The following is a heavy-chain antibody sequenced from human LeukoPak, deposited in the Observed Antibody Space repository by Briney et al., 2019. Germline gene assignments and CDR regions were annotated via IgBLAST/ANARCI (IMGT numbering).Heavy chain of an antibody. J-gene: IGHJ4*02. Sequence: GGSLRLSCAASGFIFSNFGMHWVRQAPGRGLEWVAVIWHDGSDKYYADSVKGRFSISRDNSKNTLYLQVNSLRVEDTAVYYCATGGRSGVAFESWGQGTLVTVSS. V-gene: IGHV3-33*01. CDR1: GFIFSNFG. CDR3: ATGGRSGVAFES. CDR2: IWHDGSDK. D-gene: IGHD2-15*01.